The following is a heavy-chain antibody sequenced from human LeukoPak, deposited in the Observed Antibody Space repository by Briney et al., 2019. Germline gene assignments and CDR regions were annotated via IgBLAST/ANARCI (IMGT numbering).Heavy chain of an antibody. J-gene: IGHJ4*02. CDR3: ARDPTRRFDL. V-gene: IGHV3-7*01. CDR1: GCTFSSYW. Sequence: PGVALRLSCATSGCTFSSYWMTLVRQAPAHGLEWVASIVEDGRETYYLDSVKGRFTFSRENAKNSLYLQMNSLRGEDTAVYYCARDPTRRFDLWGQGTLVTVSS. CDR2: IVEDGRET.